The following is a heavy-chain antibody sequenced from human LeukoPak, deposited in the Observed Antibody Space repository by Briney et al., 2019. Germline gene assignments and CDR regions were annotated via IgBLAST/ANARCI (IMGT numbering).Heavy chain of an antibody. CDR1: GFIFSSYV. D-gene: IGHD3-3*01. J-gene: IGHJ4*02. V-gene: IGHV3-23*01. CDR2: ISGSGDNT. CDR3: AKSQYYDFWSGFFDY. Sequence: GGSLRLSCAASGFIFSSYVMTWVRQAPGKGLEWVSGISGSGDNTYYADSVKGRFTISRDNSKNTVYLQMSSLRAEDTAVYYCAKSQYYDFWSGFFDYWGQGTLVTVSS.